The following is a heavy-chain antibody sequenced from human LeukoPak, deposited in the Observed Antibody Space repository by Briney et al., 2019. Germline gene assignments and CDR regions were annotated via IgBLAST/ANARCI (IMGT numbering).Heavy chain of an antibody. CDR3: DGGKW. Sequence: GGSLRLSCAASGFTFSSYGMDWVRQAQGKGWEWVAFIRYDGSNKYYADYVKGRFTIYRYNSKNTMYLQMHRLRAEATSVYYCDGGKWWGKGTLFTVSS. CDR2: IRYDGSNK. J-gene: IGHJ4*02. V-gene: IGHV3-30*02. CDR1: GFTFSSYG. D-gene: IGHD4-23*01.